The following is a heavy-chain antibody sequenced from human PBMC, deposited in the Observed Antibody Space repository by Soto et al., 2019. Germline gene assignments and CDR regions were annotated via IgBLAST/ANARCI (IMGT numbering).Heavy chain of an antibody. V-gene: IGHV4-39*01. CDR3: ARHTPPIRSSGWYYFDY. D-gene: IGHD6-19*01. J-gene: IGHJ4*02. CDR1: GGSISSSSYY. CDR2: IYYSGST. Sequence: SETLSLTCTVSGGSISSSSYYWGWIRQPPGKGLEWIGSIYYSGSTYYNPSLKSRVTISVDTSKNQFSLKLSSVTAADTAVYYCARHTPPIRSSGWYYFDYWGQGTLVTVSS.